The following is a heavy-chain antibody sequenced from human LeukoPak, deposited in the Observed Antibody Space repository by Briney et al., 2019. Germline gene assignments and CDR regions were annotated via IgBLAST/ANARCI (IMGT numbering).Heavy chain of an antibody. CDR3: AKGLWFGELSQLDY. V-gene: IGHV3-23*01. J-gene: IGHJ4*02. D-gene: IGHD3-10*01. Sequence: GALRLSCAASGFTFSSYGMSWVRQAPGKGPAWVSAISGSGGSTYYADSVKGRFTISRDNSKNTLYLQMNSLRAEDTAVYYCAKGLWFGELSQLDYWGQGTLVTVSS. CDR2: ISGSGGST. CDR1: GFTFSSYG.